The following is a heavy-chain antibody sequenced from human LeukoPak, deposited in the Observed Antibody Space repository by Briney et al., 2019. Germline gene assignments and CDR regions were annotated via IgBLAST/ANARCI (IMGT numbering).Heavy chain of an antibody. D-gene: IGHD4-17*01. CDR1: GFTFSSYG. J-gene: IGHJ4*02. Sequence: PGGSLRLSCAASGFTFSSYGMHWVRQAPGKGLEWAAFIRYDGSNKYYADSVKGRFTISRDNSKNTLYLQMNSLRAEDTAVYYCAKDSLMTTVTTFDYWGQGTLVTVSS. CDR3: AKDSLMTTVTTFDY. V-gene: IGHV3-30*02. CDR2: IRYDGSNK.